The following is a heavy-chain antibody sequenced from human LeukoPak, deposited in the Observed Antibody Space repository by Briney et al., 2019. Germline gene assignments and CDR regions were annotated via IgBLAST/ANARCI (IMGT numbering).Heavy chain of an antibody. V-gene: IGHV4-59*01. J-gene: IGHJ6*02. CDR1: GGSIRSYY. D-gene: IGHD2-21*02. Sequence: MTSETLSLTCTVSGGSIRSYYWSWIRQPPGKGLEWIGYIHYTGSTDYNPSLRSRVTLSIDMSKNQFSLRLSSVTAADTAVYYCARTGGDCSSGLCYYAMDVWGQGTPVTVS. CDR2: IHYTGST. CDR3: ARTGGDCSSGLCYYAMDV.